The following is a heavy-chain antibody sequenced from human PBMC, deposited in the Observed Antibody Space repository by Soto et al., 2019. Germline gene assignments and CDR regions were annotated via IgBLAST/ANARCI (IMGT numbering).Heavy chain of an antibody. Sequence: EAQLVESGGGLVQPGTSLRLSCAASGFTLHDYAMHWVRQAPGKGLEWVSGIYWNSDRIDYADYVKGRFTISRDNAKKCLYLQMKGLRAEDTASYYCIKDSSPARLDYWGQGTLVIVSS. V-gene: IGHV3-9*01. CDR1: GFTLHDYA. CDR2: IYWNSDRI. J-gene: IGHJ4*02. CDR3: IKDSSPARLDY.